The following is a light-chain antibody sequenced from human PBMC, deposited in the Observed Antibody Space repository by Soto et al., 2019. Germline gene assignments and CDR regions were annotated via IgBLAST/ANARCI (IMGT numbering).Light chain of an antibody. CDR3: HQYGSSPAT. CDR1: QSVSSSY. V-gene: IGKV3-20*01. Sequence: EIVLTQSPGTLSLSPGERATLSCRASQSVSSSYLAWYQQKPGQAPRLLIYGASSRATDIPDRYSGSGSGTDLTLTISRLEPEDFAVYYCHQYGSSPATFGQGTKVDI. CDR2: GAS. J-gene: IGKJ1*01.